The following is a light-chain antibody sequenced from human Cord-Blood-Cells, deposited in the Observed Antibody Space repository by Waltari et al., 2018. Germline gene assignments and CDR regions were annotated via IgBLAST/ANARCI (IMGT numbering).Light chain of an antibody. J-gene: IGLJ2*01. CDR1: CSDVGSYNL. CDR2: EGS. V-gene: IGLV2-23*01. CDR3: CSYAGSNVV. Sequence: QSALTQPASVSGSPGQSITISCTGTCSDVGSYNLVSWYQQHPGKAPKLMIYEGSKRPSGVSNRCSGSKSGNTASLTISGLQAEDEADYYCCSYAGSNVVFGGGTKLTVL.